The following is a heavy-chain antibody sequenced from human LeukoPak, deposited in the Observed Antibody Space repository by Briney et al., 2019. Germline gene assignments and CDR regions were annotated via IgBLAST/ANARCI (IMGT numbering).Heavy chain of an antibody. CDR3: AKGSLSGLYYFDY. J-gene: IGHJ4*02. CDR1: GFTFSSYS. Sequence: GGSLRLSCAASGFTFSSYSMSWVRQAPGKGLEWVSAISGSGGSTYYADSVKGRFTISRDNSKNTLYLQMNSLRAEDTAVYYCAKGSLSGLYYFDYWGQGTLVTVSS. D-gene: IGHD3-9*01. CDR2: ISGSGGST. V-gene: IGHV3-23*01.